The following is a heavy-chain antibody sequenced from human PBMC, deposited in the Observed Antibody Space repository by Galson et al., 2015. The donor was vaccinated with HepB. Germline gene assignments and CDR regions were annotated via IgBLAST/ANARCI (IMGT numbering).Heavy chain of an antibody. V-gene: IGHV3-74*01. CDR3: ARGSGRIS. D-gene: IGHD3-10*01. CDR1: EFPFSRYW. J-gene: IGHJ4*02. CDR2: ISNDGIST. Sequence: SLRLSCAASEFPFSRYWMHWVRQAPGKGLVWVSRISNDGISTTYADSVKGRFTISRDDAKSTLYLQMNSLRTEDTAVYYCARGSGRISWGQGTLVIVSS.